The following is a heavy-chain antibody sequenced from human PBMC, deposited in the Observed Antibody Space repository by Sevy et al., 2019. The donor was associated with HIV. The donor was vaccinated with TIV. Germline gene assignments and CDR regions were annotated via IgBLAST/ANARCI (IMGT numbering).Heavy chain of an antibody. CDR2: ISSSSSNI. Sequence: GGSLRLSCAASGFTFSSYSMNWVRQAPGKGLEWVSYISSSSSNIYYADSVKGRFTISRDNAKKSLYLQMNSLRDEDTAVYSCARDGAPNWDSSWWHYFDYWGQGTLVTVSS. D-gene: IGHD6-13*01. J-gene: IGHJ4*02. CDR1: GFTFSSYS. V-gene: IGHV3-48*02. CDR3: ARDGAPNWDSSWWHYFDY.